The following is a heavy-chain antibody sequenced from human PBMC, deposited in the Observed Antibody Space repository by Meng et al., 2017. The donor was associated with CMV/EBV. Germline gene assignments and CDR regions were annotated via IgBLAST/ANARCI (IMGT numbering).Heavy chain of an antibody. V-gene: IGHV4-34*01. J-gene: IGHJ4*02. CDR2: INHSGST. D-gene: IGHD3-22*01. CDR1: GGSFSGYY. CDR3: ARVWDSGWDY. Sequence: QGQLQQWGAGLLKPSETLSRTCAVYGGSFSGYYWSWIRQPPGKGLEWIGEINHSGSTNYNPSLKSRVTISVDTSKNQFSLKLSSVTAADTAVYYCARVWDSGWDYWGQGTLVTVSS.